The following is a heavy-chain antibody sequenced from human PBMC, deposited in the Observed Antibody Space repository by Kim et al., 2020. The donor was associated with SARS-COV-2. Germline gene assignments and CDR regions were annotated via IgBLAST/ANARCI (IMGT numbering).Heavy chain of an antibody. D-gene: IGHD3-16*01. J-gene: IGHJ4*02. CDR3: AGKKGGQNSFDY. V-gene: IGHV3-9*01. Sequence: AYADSGKGPFTISSDNAKNSLYLQMNSLTAEDTDLYCCAGKKGGQNSFDYWGQGTLVTVSS.